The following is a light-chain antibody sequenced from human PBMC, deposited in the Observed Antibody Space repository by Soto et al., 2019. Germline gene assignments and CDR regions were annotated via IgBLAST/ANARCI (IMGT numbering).Light chain of an antibody. J-gene: IGKJ1*01. CDR2: AAS. Sequence: DIQMTQSPSTLSVSVGDRVTISCRASQSIRSWLAWYQQKPGKAPKILIFAASSLQSGVPSRFSGSGSGTDFTLTISSLQPEDFVTYYCQQTYGSPRTFGQGTKVDIK. V-gene: IGKV1-39*01. CDR1: QSIRSW. CDR3: QQTYGSPRT.